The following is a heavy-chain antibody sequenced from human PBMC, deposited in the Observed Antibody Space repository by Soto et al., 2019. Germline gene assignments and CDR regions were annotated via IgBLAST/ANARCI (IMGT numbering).Heavy chain of an antibody. J-gene: IGHJ1*01. CDR1: GFTFTNYN. Sequence: EVQLVESGGGLVKPGGSLRLSCVGSGFTFTNYNMDWVRQAPGKGRELVSSISSGSGSKSYADSVRGRFTVSSDNAKNSLYLEMDSLRVEVTAAFYCATRMQCRGTGGHPNFHHWGQGTMVTVSS. CDR3: ATRMQCRGTGGHPNFHH. CDR2: ISSGSGSK. D-gene: IGHD2-2*01. V-gene: IGHV3-21*01.